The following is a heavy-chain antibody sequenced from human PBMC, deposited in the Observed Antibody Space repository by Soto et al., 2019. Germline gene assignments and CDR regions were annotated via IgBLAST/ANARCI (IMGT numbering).Heavy chain of an antibody. CDR2: INHIGST. V-gene: IGHV4-34*01. J-gene: IGHJ6*03. Sequence: SETLSLTCAVYGGSFSGYYWSWIRQPPGKGLEWIGEINHIGSTNYNPSLESRVTISVDTSKNQFSLKLSSVTAADTAVYYCASSTLGYCSGGSCYPTPLFYYYMDVWGKGTTVTVSS. CDR1: GGSFSGYY. D-gene: IGHD2-15*01. CDR3: ASSTLGYCSGGSCYPTPLFYYYMDV.